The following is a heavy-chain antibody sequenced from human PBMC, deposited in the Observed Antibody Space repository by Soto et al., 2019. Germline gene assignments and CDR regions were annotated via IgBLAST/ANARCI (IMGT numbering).Heavy chain of an antibody. D-gene: IGHD6-19*01. CDR2: IYHSGAT. CDR3: ARHIAVSGTRGFDF. V-gene: IGHV4-4*02. J-gene: IGHJ5*01. Sequence: QVQLQESGPGLMKPSGTLSLTCAVSGGSISTNWWSWVRQPPGKGLEWIGEIYHSGATNYDPSLKNRVTVSVDKSQNHLSLNLNSVTAADTAVYYCARHIAVSGTRGFDFWGHGTLVTVSS. CDR1: GGSISTNW.